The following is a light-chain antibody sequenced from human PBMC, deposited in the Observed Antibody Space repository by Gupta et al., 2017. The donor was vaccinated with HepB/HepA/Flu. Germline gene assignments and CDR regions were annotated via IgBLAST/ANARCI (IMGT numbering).Light chain of an antibody. V-gene: IGKV1-9*01. J-gene: IGKJ2*01. CDR2: AAS. Sequence: DIQLTQSPSFLSASVGDRVTLTCRATQDISSYLAWYQQKPGKVPEVLIYAASTLQSGVPSRFSGSGSGTEFTLTINSLQPEDFATYYCQQLFNYPYTFGQGTKVDIK. CDR3: QQLFNYPYT. CDR1: QDISSY.